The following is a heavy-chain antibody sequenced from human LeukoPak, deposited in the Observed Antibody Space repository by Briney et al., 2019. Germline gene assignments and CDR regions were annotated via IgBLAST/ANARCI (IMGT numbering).Heavy chain of an antibody. J-gene: IGHJ5*02. D-gene: IGHD2-15*01. CDR1: GGSISSYY. CDR3: ARWTNCSGGSCYLNWFDP. CDR2: IYYSGCT. Sequence: PSETLSLTCTVSGGSISSYYWSWIRQPPGKGLEWIGYIYYSGCTNYNPSLKSRVTISVDTSKNQFSLKLSSVTAADTAVYYCARWTNCSGGSCYLNWFDPWGQGTLVTVSS. V-gene: IGHV4-59*01.